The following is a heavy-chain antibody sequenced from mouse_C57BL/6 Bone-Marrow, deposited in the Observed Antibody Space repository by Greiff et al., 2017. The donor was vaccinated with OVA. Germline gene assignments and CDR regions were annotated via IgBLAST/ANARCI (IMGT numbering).Heavy chain of an antibody. V-gene: IGHV7-1*01. CDR3: AREGI. J-gene: IGHJ4*01. CDR1: GFTFSDFY. Sequence: EVQVVESGGGLVQSGRSLRLSCATSGFTFSDFYMEWVRQAPGKGLEWIAASRNKANDYTTEYSASVKGRFIVSRDTSQSILYLQMNALRAEDTAIYYCAREGIWGQGTSVTVSS. CDR2: SRNKANDYTT.